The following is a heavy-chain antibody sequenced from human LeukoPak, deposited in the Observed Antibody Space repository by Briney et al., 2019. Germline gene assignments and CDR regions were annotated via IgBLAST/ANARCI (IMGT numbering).Heavy chain of an antibody. Sequence: ASVKVSCKASGYTFTSYYMHWVRQAPGQGLEWMGWINPNSGGTNYAQKFQGRVTMTRDTSISTAYMELSRLRSDDTAVYYCARGYCGGDCYGLFDYWGQGTLVTVSS. D-gene: IGHD2-21*02. CDR2: INPNSGGT. J-gene: IGHJ4*02. CDR1: GYTFTSYY. CDR3: ARGYCGGDCYGLFDY. V-gene: IGHV1-2*02.